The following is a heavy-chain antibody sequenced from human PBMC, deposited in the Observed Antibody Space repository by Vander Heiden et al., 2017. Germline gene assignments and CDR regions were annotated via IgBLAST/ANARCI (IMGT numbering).Heavy chain of an antibody. CDR1: GFTFSSYG. V-gene: IGHV3-33*01. CDR3: ARDRYATMVLGGWFDP. Sequence: QVQLVESGGGVVQPGRSLRLSCAASGFTFSSYGMHWVRQAPGKGREWVAVIWYDGSNKYYADSVKGRFTISRDNSKNTLYLQMNSLRAEDTAVYYCARDRYATMVLGGWFDPWGQGTLVTVSS. CDR2: IWYDGSNK. D-gene: IGHD3-10*01. J-gene: IGHJ5*02.